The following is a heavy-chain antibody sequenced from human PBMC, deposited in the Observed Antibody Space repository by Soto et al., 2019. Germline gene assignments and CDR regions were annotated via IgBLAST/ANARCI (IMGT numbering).Heavy chain of an antibody. V-gene: IGHV1-69*04. CDR2: IIPMFGIT. Sequence: QVQLVQSGAEVKKPGSSVKVSCKASGGTFSSYVMTWVRQAPGQGLEWMGRIIPMFGITDYAPKFQGRVTITADKATTTAYMELSSLRSEDTAIYYCASDRALKNAAVGMAYWGQGTLVTVSS. CDR1: GGTFSSYV. J-gene: IGHJ4*02. D-gene: IGHD6-13*01. CDR3: ASDRALKNAAVGMAY.